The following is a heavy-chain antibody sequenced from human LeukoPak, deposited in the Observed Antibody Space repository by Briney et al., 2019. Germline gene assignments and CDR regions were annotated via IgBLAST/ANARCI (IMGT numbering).Heavy chain of an antibody. J-gene: IGHJ4*02. D-gene: IGHD3-10*01. CDR3: ARDGPLNTYYYGRSDY. CDR1: GFTFSSYW. CDR2: IKQDGSEK. V-gene: IGHV3-7*01. Sequence: TGGSLRLSCAASGFTFSSYWMSWVRQAPGKGLEWVANIKQDGSEKYYVDSVKGRFTISRDNAKNSLYLQMNSLRAEDTAVYYCARDGPLNTYYYGRSDYWGQGILVTVSS.